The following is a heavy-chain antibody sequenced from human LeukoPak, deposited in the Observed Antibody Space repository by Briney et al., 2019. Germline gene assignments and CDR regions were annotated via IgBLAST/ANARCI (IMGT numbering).Heavy chain of an antibody. D-gene: IGHD3-22*01. CDR2: IYTSGST. J-gene: IGHJ4*02. CDR3: ARDFYDSSGFLYYFDY. Sequence: SETLSLTCTVSGGSISSYYWSWIRQPAGKGLEWIGRIYTSGSTNYNPSLKSRVTMSVDTSKNQFSLKLSSVTAADTAVYYYARDFYDSSGFLYYFDYWGQGTLVTVSS. V-gene: IGHV4-4*07. CDR1: GGSISSYY.